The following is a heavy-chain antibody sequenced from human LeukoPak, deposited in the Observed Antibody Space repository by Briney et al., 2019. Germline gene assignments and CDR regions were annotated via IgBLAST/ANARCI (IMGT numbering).Heavy chain of an antibody. CDR2: ISYDGSNK. Sequence: PGGSLRLSCAASGFTFSSYAMSWVRQAPGKGLEWVAVISYDGSNKYYADSVKGRFTISRDNSKNTLYLQMNSLRAEDTAVYYCARGGGYDEYFDYWGQGTLVTVSS. CDR3: ARGGGYDEYFDY. J-gene: IGHJ4*02. V-gene: IGHV3-30-3*01. CDR1: GFTFSSYA. D-gene: IGHD5-12*01.